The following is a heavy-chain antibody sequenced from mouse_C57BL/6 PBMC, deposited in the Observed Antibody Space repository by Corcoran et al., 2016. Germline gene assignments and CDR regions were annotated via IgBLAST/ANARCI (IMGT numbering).Heavy chain of an antibody. CDR3: ARSELGLFDY. J-gene: IGHJ2*01. Sequence: QIQLVQSGPALKKPGETVKISCKASGYTFTTYGMSWVKQAPGKGLKWMGWINPYSGVPTYADDFKGRFAFSLETSASTAYLQINNLKNEDTATYFCARSELGLFDYWGQGTTLTVSS. CDR2: INPYSGVP. V-gene: IGHV9-3*01. D-gene: IGHD4-1*01. CDR1: GYTFTTYG.